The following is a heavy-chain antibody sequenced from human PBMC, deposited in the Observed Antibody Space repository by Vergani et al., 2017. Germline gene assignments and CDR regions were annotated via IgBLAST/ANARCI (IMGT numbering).Heavy chain of an antibody. D-gene: IGHD3-9*01. Sequence: QVQLQESGPGLVKPSETLSLTCAVSGFSIDNGYYWDWIRQPPRKGLEWIGSIYRTGRTHFNPSLKSRVTISVDTSNNHFSLRLNSLTAADTAVYYCARRSGIVXDIFSGTQYFFDFWGQGTLVTVSS. V-gene: IGHV4-38-2*01. CDR2: IYRTGRT. J-gene: IGHJ4*02. CDR1: GFSIDNGYY. CDR3: ARRSGIVXDIFSGTQYFFDF.